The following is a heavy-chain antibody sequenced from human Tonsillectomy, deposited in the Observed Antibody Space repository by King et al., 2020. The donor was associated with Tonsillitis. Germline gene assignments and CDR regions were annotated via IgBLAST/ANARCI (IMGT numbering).Heavy chain of an antibody. V-gene: IGHV3-23*04. D-gene: IGHD3-22*01. CDR3: AKDNSTRDFYDSSGPEGFDY. J-gene: IGHJ4*02. Sequence: VQLVESGGGLVQPGGSLRLSCAASGFTFSNYAMIWVRQPPGKGLEWVSGIIGSGVSTYYADSVKGRFTLSRDNSKNTLYLQMNSLRPEDTAVYYCAKDNSTRDFYDSSGPEGFDYWGQGTLVTVSS. CDR2: IIGSGVST. CDR1: GFTFSNYA.